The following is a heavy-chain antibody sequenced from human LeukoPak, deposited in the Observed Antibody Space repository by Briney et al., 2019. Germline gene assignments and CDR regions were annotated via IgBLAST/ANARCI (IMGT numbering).Heavy chain of an antibody. J-gene: IGHJ4*02. CDR2: ISGSGGST. Sequence: PGGSLRLSCAASGFTFSSYSMNWVRQAPGKGLEWVSAISGSGGSTFYADSVKGRFTISRDNSKNTLYLQMNSLRAEDTAVYYCAKNQEDIVVVPAAADYWGPGTLVTVSS. V-gene: IGHV3-23*01. CDR3: AKNQEDIVVVPAAADY. D-gene: IGHD2-2*01. CDR1: GFTFSSYS.